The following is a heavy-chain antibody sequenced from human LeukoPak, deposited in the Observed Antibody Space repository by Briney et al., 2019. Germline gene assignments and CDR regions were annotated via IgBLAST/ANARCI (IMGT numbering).Heavy chain of an antibody. Sequence: GGSLRLSCVASEFTFSTYWMTWVRQAPGKGLEWVANINQDGSEKNYVDSVKGRFTVSRDNAKNSLFLQMNSLRAEDTAVYYCATYRVLHLNSLDYWGRGTLVSVSS. CDR1: EFTFSTYW. D-gene: IGHD2-8*02. CDR2: INQDGSEK. J-gene: IGHJ4*02. CDR3: ATYRVLHLNSLDY. V-gene: IGHV3-7*03.